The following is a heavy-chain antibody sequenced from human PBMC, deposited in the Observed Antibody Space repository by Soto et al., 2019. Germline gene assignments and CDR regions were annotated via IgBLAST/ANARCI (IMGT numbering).Heavy chain of an antibody. CDR2: IWYDGSNK. Sequence: QVQLVESGGGVVQPGRSLRLSCAASGFTFSSYGMHWVRQAPGKGMELVALIWYDGSNKYYADSVKGRFTISRDNSKNTLYLQTNSLRAEDTAVYYCARDQGAYAEYFQHWGQGTLVTVSS. CDR3: ARDQGAYAEYFQH. CDR1: GFTFSSYG. J-gene: IGHJ1*01. V-gene: IGHV3-33*01. D-gene: IGHD1-26*01.